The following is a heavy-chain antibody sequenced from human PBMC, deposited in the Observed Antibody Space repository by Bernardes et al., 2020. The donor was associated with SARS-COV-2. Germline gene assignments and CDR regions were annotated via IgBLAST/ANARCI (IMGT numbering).Heavy chain of an antibody. J-gene: IGHJ4*02. V-gene: IGHV5-10-1*01. CDR3: ARGYCSSTSCYAFDY. D-gene: IGHD2-2*01. CDR1: GYSFTSYW. Sequence: GESLKISCKGSGYSFTSYWISWVRQMPGKGLEWMGRIDPSDSYTNYSPSFQGHVTISADKSISTAYLQWSSLKASDTAMYYCARGYCSSTSCYAFDYWGQGTLVTVSS. CDR2: IDPSDSYT.